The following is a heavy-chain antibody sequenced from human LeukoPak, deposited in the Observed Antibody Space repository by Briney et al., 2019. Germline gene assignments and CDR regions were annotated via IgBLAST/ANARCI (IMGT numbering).Heavy chain of an antibody. D-gene: IGHD3-3*01. J-gene: IGHJ4*02. V-gene: IGHV3-33*01. CDR1: GFTFSSYG. Sequence: PGGSLRLSCAASGFTFSSYGMHWVRQAPGKGLEWVAVIWYDGSNKYYTDSVKGRFTISRDNSKNTLYLQMSSLRAEDTAVYYCARGPRYYDFWSGYSNIDYWGQGTLVTVSS. CDR2: IWYDGSNK. CDR3: ARGPRYYDFWSGYSNIDY.